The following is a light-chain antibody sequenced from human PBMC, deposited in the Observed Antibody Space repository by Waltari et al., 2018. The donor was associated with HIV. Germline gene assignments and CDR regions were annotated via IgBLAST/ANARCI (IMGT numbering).Light chain of an antibody. V-gene: IGLV3-25*03. CDR3: QSADSSGTYVL. CDR2: KDS. CDR1: ALPNQY. Sequence: SYELTQPHSVSVSPGQKARITCSGDALPNQYAYWYQRKPGQAPVVVIYKDSERPSGIPERVSGSSSGTTVTLTISGVQAEDEADYYCQSADSSGTYVLFGGGTKLTVL. J-gene: IGLJ2*01.